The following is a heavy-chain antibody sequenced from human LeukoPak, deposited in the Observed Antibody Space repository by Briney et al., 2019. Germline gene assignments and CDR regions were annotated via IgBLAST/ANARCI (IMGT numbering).Heavy chain of an antibody. CDR1: GFTFSSYG. Sequence: PGGSLRLSCAASGFTFSSYGMHWVRQAPGKGLEWVAFIRYDGSNKYYADSVKGRFTISRDNSKNTLYLQMNSLRAEDTAVYYCAKDSYSGSYYPTVSDYWGQGTLVTVSS. CDR2: IRYDGSNK. D-gene: IGHD1-26*01. CDR3: AKDSYSGSYYPTVSDY. J-gene: IGHJ4*02. V-gene: IGHV3-30*02.